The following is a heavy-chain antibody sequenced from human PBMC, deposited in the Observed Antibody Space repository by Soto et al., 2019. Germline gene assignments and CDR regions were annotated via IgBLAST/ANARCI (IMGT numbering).Heavy chain of an antibody. CDR1: GFSLSTSGVG. Sequence: QITLKESGPTLVKPTQTLTLTCTFSGFSLSTSGVGVGWIRQPPGKALEWLALIYWDDYKRYSPSLRSRLTINKDTSKNQVVLTMTNMDPVDTATYYCIQSRCGGDCLQSYASHSDYGMDVWGKGTMVTVSS. CDR3: IQSRCGGDCLQSYASHSDYGMDV. J-gene: IGHJ6*04. V-gene: IGHV2-5*02. D-gene: IGHD2-21*02. CDR2: IYWDDYK.